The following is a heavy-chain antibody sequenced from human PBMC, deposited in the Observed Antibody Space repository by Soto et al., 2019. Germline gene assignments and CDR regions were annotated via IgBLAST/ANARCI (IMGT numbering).Heavy chain of an antibody. CDR2: ISYDGSNK. Sequence: GGSLRLSCAASGFTFSSYGMHWVRQAPSKGLEWVAVISYDGSNKYYADSVKGRFTISRDNSKNTLYLQMNSLRAEDTAVYYCAKDRGYYGSGSYSDYYYGMDVWGQGTTVTVSS. CDR3: AKDRGYYGSGSYSDYYYGMDV. V-gene: IGHV3-30*18. D-gene: IGHD3-10*01. J-gene: IGHJ6*02. CDR1: GFTFSSYG.